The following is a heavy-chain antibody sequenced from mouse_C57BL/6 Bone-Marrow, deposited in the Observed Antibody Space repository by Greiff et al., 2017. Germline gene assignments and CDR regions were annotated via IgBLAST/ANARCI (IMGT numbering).Heavy chain of an antibody. D-gene: IGHD2-3*01. CDR3: ARSGSYYGYYGFAY. J-gene: IGHJ3*01. V-gene: IGHV1-18*01. CDR1: GYTFTDYN. CDR2: INPNNGGT. Sequence: EVQLQQSGPELVKPGASVKIPCKASGYTFTDYNMDWVKQSHGKSLEWIGDINPNNGGTIYNQKFKGKATLTADKSSSTAYMELRSLTSEDTAVYYCARSGSYYGYYGFAYWGQGTLVTVSA.